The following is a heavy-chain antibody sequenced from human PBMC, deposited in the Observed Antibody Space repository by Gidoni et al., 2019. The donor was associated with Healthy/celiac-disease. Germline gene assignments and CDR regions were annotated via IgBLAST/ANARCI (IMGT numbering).Heavy chain of an antibody. D-gene: IGHD5-12*01. CDR1: GYSVSSFW. CDR3: AGHNSGYDSPPSYYYCYYGMDV. J-gene: IGHJ6*02. Sequence: EVQPVQSGAGVKKSGASTKIYRKGSGYSVSSFWIGWARQMAGQGLEFMGILYPGDSDTRSSPSLQVRFPLSADTSISTSYLQWSSLMASDPAMYYCAGHNSGYDSPPSYYYCYYGMDVWGQGTTVTVSS. CDR2: LYPGDSDT. V-gene: IGHV5-51*01.